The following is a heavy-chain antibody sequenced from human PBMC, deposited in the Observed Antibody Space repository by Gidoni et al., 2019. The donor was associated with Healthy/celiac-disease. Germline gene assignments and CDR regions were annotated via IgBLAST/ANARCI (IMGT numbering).Heavy chain of an antibody. J-gene: IGHJ4*02. V-gene: IGHV3-15*01. D-gene: IGHD4-17*01. CDR3: TTVGELYGDYGTFDY. Sequence: VRRAPGKGLEWVGRMKSKTDGGTTDYAAPVKGRFTISRDDSKNTLYLQMNSLKTEDTAVYYCTTVGELYGDYGTFDYWGQGTLVTVSS. CDR2: MKSKTDGGTT.